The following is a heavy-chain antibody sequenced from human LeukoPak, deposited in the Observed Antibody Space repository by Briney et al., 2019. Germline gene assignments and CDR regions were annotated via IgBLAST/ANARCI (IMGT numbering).Heavy chain of an antibody. V-gene: IGHV4-39*01. D-gene: IGHD3-3*01. Sequence: SETLTLTCTVSGGSISSISYYWGWIRQPPGKGLEWIGSIYYSGSTYYNPSLKSRITISVDTSKNQFSLKLSSVTAADTAVYYCARYQGGVLRFLEWLYGPHFDYWGQGTLVTVSS. CDR2: IYYSGST. CDR3: ARYQGGVLRFLEWLYGPHFDY. J-gene: IGHJ4*02. CDR1: GGSISSISYY.